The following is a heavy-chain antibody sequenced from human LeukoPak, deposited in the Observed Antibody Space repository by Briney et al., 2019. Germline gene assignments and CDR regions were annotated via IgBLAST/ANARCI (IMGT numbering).Heavy chain of an antibody. D-gene: IGHD3-3*01. Sequence: SETLSLTCTVSGGSISSSSYYWGWIRQPPGKGLEWIGSIYYSGSTCYNPSLKSRVTISVDTSKNQFSLKLSSVTAADTAVYYCAKAWSSYYDFWSGYYSWGQGTLVSVSS. CDR1: GGSISSSSYY. CDR2: IYYSGST. J-gene: IGHJ5*02. V-gene: IGHV4-39*01. CDR3: AKAWSSYYDFWSGYYS.